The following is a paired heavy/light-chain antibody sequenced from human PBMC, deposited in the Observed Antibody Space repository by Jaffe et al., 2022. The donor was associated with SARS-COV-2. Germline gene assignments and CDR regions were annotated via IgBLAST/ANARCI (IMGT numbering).Light chain of an antibody. V-gene: IGKV1-33*01. Sequence: DIQMTQSPSSLSASVGDRVTITCQASQDIGDYLNWYQRRPGKAPELLIYGASNLETGVPSRFSASGSGTDFILTITSLQPEDIATYYCQQYDNFPVTFGQGTKVEI. CDR2: GAS. CDR1: QDIGDY. CDR3: QQYDNFPVT. J-gene: IGKJ2*01.
Heavy chain of an antibody. CDR2: FSSSAGRT. J-gene: IGHJ4*02. CDR3: AKHSSSWYVATFDS. Sequence: EVHLLESGGGLVQPGESLRLSCVASGLSFSTYAMSWVRQAPGKGLEWVSTFSSSAGRTYYTDPVKGRFTISRDNSKNTLYLQMNSLRAEDTAVYFCAKHSSSWYVATFDSWGQGTQVTVSS. CDR1: GLSFSTYA. V-gene: IGHV3-23*01. D-gene: IGHD6-13*01.